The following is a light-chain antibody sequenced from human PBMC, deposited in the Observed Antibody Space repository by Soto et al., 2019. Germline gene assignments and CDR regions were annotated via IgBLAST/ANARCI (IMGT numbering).Light chain of an antibody. CDR3: QQYNTLLGA. CDR1: QSINTW. V-gene: IGKV1-5*01. J-gene: IGKJ1*01. CDR2: DAS. Sequence: DIRMTQSPSTLSASVGDRVTITCRASQSINTWVAWYQQKPGKAPKFLIYDASRLDSGVPSRFSGSGSGTVFTLTITSLQPDDFATYYCQQYNTLLGAFGQGTKVEIK.